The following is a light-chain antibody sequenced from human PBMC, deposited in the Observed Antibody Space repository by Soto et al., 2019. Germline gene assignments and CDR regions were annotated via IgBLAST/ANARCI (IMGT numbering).Light chain of an antibody. V-gene: IGLV1-51*02. CDR2: ENN. Sequence: TQPPSVSAAPGQKVTIYCSGSSSNIGNNYVSWYQQLPGTAPKLLIYENNKRPSGIPDRFSGSKSGTSATLGITGLQTGDEADYYCGTWDSSLSTGVFGGGTKLTVL. J-gene: IGLJ3*02. CDR3: GTWDSSLSTGV. CDR1: SSNIGNNY.